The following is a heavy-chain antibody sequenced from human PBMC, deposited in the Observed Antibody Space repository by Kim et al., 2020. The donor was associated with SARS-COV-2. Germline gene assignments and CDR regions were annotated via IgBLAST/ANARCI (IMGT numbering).Heavy chain of an antibody. Sequence: GESLKISCKGSGYSFTSYWISWVRQMPGKGLEWMGRIDPSDSYTNYSPSFQGHVTISADKSISTAYLQWSSLKASDTAMYYCARRDSSGWYGTRDYGMDVWGQGTTVTVSS. D-gene: IGHD6-19*01. CDR3: ARRDSSGWYGTRDYGMDV. CDR2: IDPSDSYT. CDR1: GYSFTSYW. J-gene: IGHJ6*02. V-gene: IGHV5-10-1*01.